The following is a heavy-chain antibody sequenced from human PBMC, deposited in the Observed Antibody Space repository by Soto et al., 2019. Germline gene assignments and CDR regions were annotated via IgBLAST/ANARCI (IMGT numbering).Heavy chain of an antibody. V-gene: IGHV3-30*03. D-gene: IGHD2-8*01. CDR1: GFTFSSYG. CDR3: ASVYCANGVCYNDAFDI. CDR2: ISYDGSNK. J-gene: IGHJ3*02. Sequence: QVQLVESGGGVVQPGRSLRLSCAASGFTFSSYGMHWVRQAPGKGLEWVAVISYDGSNKYYADSVKGRFTISRDNSKNTLYLQMNSLSAEDTAVYYCASVYCANGVCYNDAFDIWGQGIMVTVSS.